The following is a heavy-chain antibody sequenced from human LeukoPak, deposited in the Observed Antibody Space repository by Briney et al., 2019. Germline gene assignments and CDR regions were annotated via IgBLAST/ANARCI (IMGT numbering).Heavy chain of an antibody. CDR3: ASDLSYSSGRRGCMDV. CDR1: GGSISSYY. J-gene: IGHJ6*02. Sequence: SETLSLTCTVSGGSISSYYWSWIRQPPGKGLEWIGYIYYSGSTNYNPSLKSRVTISVDTSKNQFSLKLSSVTAADTAVYYCASDLSYSSGRRGCMDVWGQGTTVTVSS. V-gene: IGHV4-59*01. CDR2: IYYSGST. D-gene: IGHD6-19*01.